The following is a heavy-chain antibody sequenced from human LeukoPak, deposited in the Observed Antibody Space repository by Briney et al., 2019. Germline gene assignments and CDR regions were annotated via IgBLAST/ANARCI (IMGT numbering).Heavy chain of an antibody. V-gene: IGHV1-69*04. CDR3: ARGEMATIDNYYYYGMDV. CDR2: IIPIFGIA. Sequence: SVKVSCKASGVTFSSYAISWVRRAPGQGLEWMGRIIPIFGIANYARKFQGRVTITADKSTSTAYMELSSLRSEDTAVYYCARGEMATIDNYYYYGMDVWGQGTTVTVSS. D-gene: IGHD5-24*01. CDR1: GVTFSSYA. J-gene: IGHJ6*02.